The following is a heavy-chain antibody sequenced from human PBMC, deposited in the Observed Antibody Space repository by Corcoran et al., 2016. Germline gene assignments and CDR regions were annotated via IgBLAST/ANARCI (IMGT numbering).Heavy chain of an antibody. J-gene: IGHJ6*02. D-gene: IGHD6-6*01. V-gene: IGHV4-31*03. CDR2: IYYSGST. CDR3: ARDRQAAPGMDV. CDR1: GGSISSGGYY. Sequence: GQRKEGGKGRVKPSQTLSLTCTVSGGSISSGGYYWSWIRQHPGKGLEWIGYIYYSGSTYYNPSLKSRVTISVDTSKNQFSLKLSSVTAADTAVYYCARDRQAAPGMDVWGQGTTVTVSS.